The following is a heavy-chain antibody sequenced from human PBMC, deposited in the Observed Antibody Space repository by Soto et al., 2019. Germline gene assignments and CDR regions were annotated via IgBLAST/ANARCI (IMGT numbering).Heavy chain of an antibody. CDR3: VVGYYYDSSGYKGYYFDY. CDR1: GYDFISYW. J-gene: IGHJ4*01. Sequence: GESLKISCEASGYDFISYWIGWVRQMPGKGLEWMGIIYPRDSEARYSPSFQGQVTISVDKSIRTAYLQWGSLKASDTAMYYCVVGYYYDSSGYKGYYFDYWGQGTLVTVS. V-gene: IGHV5-51*01. D-gene: IGHD3-22*01. CDR2: IYPRDSEA.